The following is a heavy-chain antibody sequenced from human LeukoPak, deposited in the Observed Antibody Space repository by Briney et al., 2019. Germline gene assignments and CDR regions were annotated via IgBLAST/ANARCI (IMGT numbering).Heavy chain of an antibody. D-gene: IGHD3-10*01. V-gene: IGHV4-59*01. CDR2: IYYSGST. CDR3: ARVLLWFGAPEFDY. Sequence: SETLSLTCTVSGGSISSYYWSWIRQPAGKGLEWIGYIYYSGSTNYNPSLKSRVTISVDTSKNQFSLKLSSVTAADTAVYYCARVLLWFGAPEFDYWGQGTLVTVSS. J-gene: IGHJ4*02. CDR1: GGSISSYY.